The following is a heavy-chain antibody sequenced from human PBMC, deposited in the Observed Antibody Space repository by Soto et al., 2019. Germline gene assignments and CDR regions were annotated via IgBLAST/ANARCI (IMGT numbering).Heavy chain of an antibody. J-gene: IGHJ5*02. V-gene: IGHV4-30-2*01. CDR1: GGSISSGGYS. CDR2: IYHSGST. CDR3: ARVHYYGSGNNWFDP. D-gene: IGHD3-10*01. Sequence: QLQLQESGSGLVKPSQTLSLTCAVSGGSISSGGYSWSWIRQPPGKGLEWIGYIYHSGSTYYNPSLKSRVTISVDRSKNQFSLKLSSVTAADTAVYYCARVHYYGSGNNWFDPWGQGTLVTVSS.